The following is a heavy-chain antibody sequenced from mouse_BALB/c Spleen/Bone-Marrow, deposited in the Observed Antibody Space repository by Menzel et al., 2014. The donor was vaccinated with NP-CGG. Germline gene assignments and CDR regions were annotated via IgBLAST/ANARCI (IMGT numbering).Heavy chain of an antibody. Sequence: DVKLVESGGGLVQPGGSLRLSCAPSGFTFTDYYMSWVRQPPGKALEWLGFIRNKANGYTTEYSASVKGRFTISRDNSQSILYLQVNTLRAEDSATYYCARDDYYAMDYWGQGTSVTVSS. CDR1: GFTFTDYY. CDR3: ARDDYYAMDY. J-gene: IGHJ4*01. CDR2: IRNKANGYTT. V-gene: IGHV7-3*02.